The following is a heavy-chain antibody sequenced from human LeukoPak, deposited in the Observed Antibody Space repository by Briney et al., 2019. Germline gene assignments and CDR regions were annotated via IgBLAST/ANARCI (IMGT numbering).Heavy chain of an antibody. V-gene: IGHV3-30*02. CDR3: ARKNYFDSTAYSTLGY. D-gene: IGHD3-22*01. CDR2: IRYDGSNK. CDR1: GFSFSTYG. Sequence: PGGSLRLSCTASGFSFSTYGMDWVRQAPGKGLEWVAFIRYDGSNKYYPDSVKGRFTISRDNSQNTLYLQMNSLRADDTAVYYCARKNYFDSTAYSTLGYWGQGTLVTVSS. J-gene: IGHJ4*02.